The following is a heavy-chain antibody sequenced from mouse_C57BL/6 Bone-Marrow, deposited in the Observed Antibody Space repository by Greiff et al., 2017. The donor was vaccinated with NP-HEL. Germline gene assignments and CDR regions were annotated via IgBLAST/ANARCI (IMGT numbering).Heavy chain of an antibody. CDR1: GYTFTSYW. CDR2: IYPGSGST. J-gene: IGHJ1*03. Sequence: QVQLKQSGAELVKPGASVKMSCKASGYTFTSYWITWVKQRPGQGLEWIGDIYPGSGSTNYNEKFKSKATLTVDTSSSTAYMQLSSLTSEDSAVYYCAREAYSTWYFDVWGTGTTVTVSS. D-gene: IGHD2-5*01. V-gene: IGHV1-55*01. CDR3: AREAYSTWYFDV.